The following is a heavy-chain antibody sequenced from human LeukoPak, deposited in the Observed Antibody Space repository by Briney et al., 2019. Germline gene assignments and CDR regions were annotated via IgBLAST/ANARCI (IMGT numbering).Heavy chain of an antibody. D-gene: IGHD6-19*01. Sequence: ASVKVSCKASGYTFTGYYMHWVRKAPGQGLEWMGWINPNSGGTNYAQKFQGRVTMTRDTSISTAYMELSRLRSDDTAVYYCARAPSAGYSSGWYPGFDYWGQGTLVTVSS. J-gene: IGHJ4*02. V-gene: IGHV1-2*02. CDR1: GYTFTGYY. CDR3: ARAPSAGYSSGWYPGFDY. CDR2: INPNSGGT.